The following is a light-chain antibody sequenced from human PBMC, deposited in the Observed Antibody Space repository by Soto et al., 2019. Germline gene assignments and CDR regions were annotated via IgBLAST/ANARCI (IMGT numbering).Light chain of an antibody. CDR1: QSVIRSY. CDR2: GAS. V-gene: IGKV3-20*01. CDR3: HQFGSSPYT. J-gene: IGKJ2*01. Sequence: EIVLTQSPGTLSLSPGERATLSCRASQSVIRSYFAWYQQKPGQAPRLLIYGASSRATGSPDRFSGSGSGTDFSLTISRLEPEDSAVYYCHQFGSSPYTFGQGTKLEI.